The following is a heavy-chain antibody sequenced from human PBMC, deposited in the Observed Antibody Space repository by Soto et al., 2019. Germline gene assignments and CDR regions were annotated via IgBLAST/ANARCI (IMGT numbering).Heavy chain of an antibody. CDR2: INHSGST. D-gene: IGHD3-22*01. CDR3: ARGRQESGFDSSGYYPRNSLSLSSFDY. J-gene: IGHJ4*02. Sequence: SETLSLTCAVYGGSFSGYYWSWIRQPPGKGLEWIGEINHSGSTNYNPSLKSRVTISVDTSKNQFSLRLGSVTAADTAVYYCARGRQESGFDSSGYYPRNSLSLSSFDYWGQGTLVTVSS. V-gene: IGHV4-34*01. CDR1: GGSFSGYY.